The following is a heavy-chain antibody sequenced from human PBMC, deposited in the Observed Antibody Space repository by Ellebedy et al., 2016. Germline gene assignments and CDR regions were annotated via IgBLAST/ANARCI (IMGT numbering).Heavy chain of an antibody. J-gene: IGHJ4*02. CDR2: ISYDGSNK. CDR1: GFTFSSYG. D-gene: IGHD4-17*01. CDR3: AKAPYGDPPFVF. Sequence: GESLKISXAASGFTFSSYGMHWVRQAPSKGLEWVAVISYDGSNKYYADSVKGRFTISRDNSKNTLYLQMNSLRAEDTAVYHCAKAPYGDPPFVFWGQGTLVTVSS. V-gene: IGHV3-30*18.